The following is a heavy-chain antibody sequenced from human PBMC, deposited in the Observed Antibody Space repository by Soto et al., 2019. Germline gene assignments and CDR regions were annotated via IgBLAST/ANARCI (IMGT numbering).Heavy chain of an antibody. CDR1: GFSFSDYY. V-gene: IGHV3-11*06. D-gene: IGHD3-22*01. CDR3: ARARLVVEGRFDY. Sequence: PGGSLRLSCAVSGFSFSDYYMNWIRQAPGKGLEWLSYISSTATYTNYADSVRGPFTISRDSAKNSLYLDMNGLRAEDTAVYYCARARLVVEGRFDYWGQGTLVTVSS. J-gene: IGHJ4*02. CDR2: ISSTATYT.